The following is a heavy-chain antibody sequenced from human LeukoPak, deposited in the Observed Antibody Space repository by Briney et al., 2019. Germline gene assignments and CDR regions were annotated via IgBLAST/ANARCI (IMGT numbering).Heavy chain of an antibody. CDR2: IKSKTDGGTT. Sequence: GGSLRLSCAASGFTFSNAWMSWVRQAPGKGLEWVGRIKSKTDGGTTDYAAPVKGRFTISRDNSKNTLYLQMNSLRAEDTAVYYCAKDGRAIFHGGWFDPWGQGTLVTVSS. CDR1: GFTFSNAW. V-gene: IGHV3-15*01. D-gene: IGHD3-9*01. J-gene: IGHJ5*02. CDR3: AKDGRAIFHGGWFDP.